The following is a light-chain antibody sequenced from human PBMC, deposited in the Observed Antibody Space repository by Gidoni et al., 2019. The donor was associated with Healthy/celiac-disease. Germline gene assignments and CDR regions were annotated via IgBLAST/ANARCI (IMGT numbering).Light chain of an antibody. V-gene: IGKV3-11*01. CDR1: QSVSSY. Sequence: EIVLPQSPATLSLSPGERATLSCSASQSVSSYLAWYQQKPGQAPRLLIYDASNRATGIPARFSGSGSGTDFTLTISSLEPEDFAVYYCQQRSNWHSFGGGTKVEIK. CDR3: QQRSNWHS. CDR2: DAS. J-gene: IGKJ4*01.